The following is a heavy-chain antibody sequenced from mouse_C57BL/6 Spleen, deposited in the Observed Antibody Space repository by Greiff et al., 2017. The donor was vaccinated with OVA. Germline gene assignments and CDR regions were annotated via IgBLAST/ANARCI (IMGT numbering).Heavy chain of an antibody. D-gene: IGHD1-1*01. CDR2: IDPSDSET. CDR1: GYTFTSYW. CDR3: AREGYGSSYFDY. J-gene: IGHJ2*01. V-gene: IGHV1-52*01. Sequence: QVQLKQPGAELVRPGSSVKLSCKASGYTFTSYWMHWVKQRPIQGLEWIGNIDPSDSETHYNQKFKDKATLTVDKSSSTAYMQLSSLTSEDSAVYYCAREGYGSSYFDYWGQGTTLTVSS.